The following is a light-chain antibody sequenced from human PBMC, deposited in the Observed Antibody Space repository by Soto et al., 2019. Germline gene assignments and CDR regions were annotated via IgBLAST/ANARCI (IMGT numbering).Light chain of an antibody. CDR1: QSSGSY. CDR2: AAS. J-gene: IGKJ4*01. Sequence: DIQLTQSPSSLSASVGDRVTISCRASQSSGSYVNWYQQKPGKAPKLLIYAASSLQRGVPSRFSGSGSRTDFTLTISSLQPEDFATYYCQQSYSIPLTFGGGTRVGIK. CDR3: QQSYSIPLT. V-gene: IGKV1-39*01.